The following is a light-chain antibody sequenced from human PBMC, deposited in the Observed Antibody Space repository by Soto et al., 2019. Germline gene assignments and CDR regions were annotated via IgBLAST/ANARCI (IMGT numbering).Light chain of an antibody. J-gene: IGKJ4*01. Sequence: DIQMTQSPSSLSASVGDRATITCQASQDITNYLNWYQQKPGKAPNLLIYGASNLETGVPSRFSGSGSGTDFTFTISSLQAEDFASYYCQQTRAYPPTFGGGTKVDIK. CDR2: GAS. CDR3: QQTRAYPPT. V-gene: IGKV1-33*01. CDR1: QDITNY.